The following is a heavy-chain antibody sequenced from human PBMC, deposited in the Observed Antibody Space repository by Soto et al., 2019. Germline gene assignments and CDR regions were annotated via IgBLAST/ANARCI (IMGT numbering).Heavy chain of an antibody. Sequence: PSETLSLTCAVYGGSFSGYYWSWIRQPPGKGLEWIGEINHSGSTNYNPSLKSRVTISVDTSKNQFSLKLSSVTAADTAVYYCARNFPYCSSTSCSFDYWGQGTLVTVS. CDR1: GGSFSGYY. CDR3: ARNFPYCSSTSCSFDY. D-gene: IGHD2-2*01. J-gene: IGHJ4*02. CDR2: INHSGST. V-gene: IGHV4-34*01.